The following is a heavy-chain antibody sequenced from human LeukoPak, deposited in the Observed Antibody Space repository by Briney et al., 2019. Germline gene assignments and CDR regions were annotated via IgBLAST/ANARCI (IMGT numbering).Heavy chain of an antibody. V-gene: IGHV3-23*01. Sequence: GGSLRLSCAGSGFTFSSYAMSWVRQAPEKGLEWVSAISGSGDSTYYADSMKGRFTSSRDNSKNTLYLQMSSLRAEDTAIYYCAREASDWPNNWFDTWGQGTLVTVSS. CDR2: ISGSGDST. CDR1: GFTFSSYA. D-gene: IGHD2-21*02. CDR3: AREASDWPNNWFDT. J-gene: IGHJ5*02.